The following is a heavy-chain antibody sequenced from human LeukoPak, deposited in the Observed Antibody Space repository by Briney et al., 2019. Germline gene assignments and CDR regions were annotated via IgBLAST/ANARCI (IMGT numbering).Heavy chain of an antibody. D-gene: IGHD1-14*01. J-gene: IGHJ4*02. Sequence: ASVKVSCKASGYTFTSYDINWVRQATGQGLEWMGWVNPNSANTGYAQKFQGRVTITRDTSRSTAYMELSSLRSGDTAVYYCARTLPGGVVDYWGQGTLVTVSS. CDR1: GYTFTSYD. CDR3: ARTLPGGVVDY. CDR2: VNPNSANT. V-gene: IGHV1-8*03.